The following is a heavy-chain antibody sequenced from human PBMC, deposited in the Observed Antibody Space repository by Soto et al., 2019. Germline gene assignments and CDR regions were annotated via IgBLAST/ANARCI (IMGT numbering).Heavy chain of an antibody. V-gene: IGHV4-39*07. J-gene: IGHJ4*02. Sequence: PSETLSLTCTVSGGSISGSHYHWGWIRQPPGKGLEWIGSIHYSGRVFHKSSLLGRVTISVDTSKNQFSLTVRSVTAADTAMYYCARVGDFAGAYWGQGHLVTVSS. CDR2: IHYSGRV. CDR1: GGSISGSHYH. CDR3: ARVGDFAGAY. D-gene: IGHD6-13*01.